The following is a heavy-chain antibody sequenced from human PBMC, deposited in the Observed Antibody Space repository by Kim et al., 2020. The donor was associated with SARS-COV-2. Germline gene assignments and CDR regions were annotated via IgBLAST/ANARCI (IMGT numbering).Heavy chain of an antibody. D-gene: IGHD3-16*01. J-gene: IGHJ4*01. V-gene: IGHV4-31*03. CDR1: GGSISTSGYS. Sequence: SETLSLTCTVSGGSISTSGYSWTWVRQFPGKGLEWIGYIFNTGKAKYNPSLSSRVIISPDTSKNQFSLTLNSVTAADTAVYYCARIPHPGGGWGYFDS. CDR2: IFNTGKA. CDR3: ARIPHPGGGWGYFDS.